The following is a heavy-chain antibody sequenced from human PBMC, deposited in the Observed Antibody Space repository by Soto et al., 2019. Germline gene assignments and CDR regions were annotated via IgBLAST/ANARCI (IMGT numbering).Heavy chain of an antibody. CDR1: GFTFSSYA. CDR3: ARYVLAGIIDY. V-gene: IGHV3-30-3*01. Sequence: QVQLVESGGGVVQPGRSLRLSCAASGFTFSSYAMHWVRQAPGKGLEWVAVISYDGSNKYYADSVKGRFTISRDNSKNTLYLQMNSLRAEDTAVYYCARYVLAGIIDYWGQGTLVTVSS. D-gene: IGHD3-10*02. CDR2: ISYDGSNK. J-gene: IGHJ4*02.